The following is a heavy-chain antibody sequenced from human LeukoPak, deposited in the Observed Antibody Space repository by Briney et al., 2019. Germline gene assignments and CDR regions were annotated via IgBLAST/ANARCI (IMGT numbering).Heavy chain of an antibody. CDR1: GGSISSSSYY. J-gene: IGHJ4*02. Sequence: SETLSLTCTVSGGSISSSSYYWGWIRQPPGKGLEWIGSIYYSGSTYYNPSLKSRVTISVDTSKNQFSLKLSSVTAADTAVYYCARHRAVDCSSTSCYTGGLYYFDYWGQGTLVTVSS. V-gene: IGHV4-39*01. CDR3: ARHRAVDCSSTSCYTGGLYYFDY. CDR2: IYYSGST. D-gene: IGHD2-2*02.